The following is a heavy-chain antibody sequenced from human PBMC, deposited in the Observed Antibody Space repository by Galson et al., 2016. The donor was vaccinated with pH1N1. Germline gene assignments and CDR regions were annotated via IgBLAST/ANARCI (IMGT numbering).Heavy chain of an antibody. CDR3: ACMVRGDYFDY. D-gene: IGHD3-10*01. J-gene: IGHJ4*02. CDR1: GYTFTSYG. CDR2: NNPYTGDT. V-gene: IGHV1-18*01. Sequence: SVKVSCKAPGYTFTSYGISWVRQAPGQGLEWMGWNNPYTGDTNYAQKLQGRVTMTTDTSTSTAYMELRSLRSDDTAVYYCACMVRGDYFDYWGQGTLVTVSS.